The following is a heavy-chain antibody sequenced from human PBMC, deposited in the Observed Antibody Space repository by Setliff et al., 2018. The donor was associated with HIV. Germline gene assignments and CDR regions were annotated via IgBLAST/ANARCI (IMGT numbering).Heavy chain of an antibody. V-gene: IGHV1-18*01. Sequence: ASVKVSCKASGYTFTSYGISWVRQAPGQGLEWMGWISAYNGNTNYAQKLQGRVTMTTDTSTSTAYMELRSLGSDDTAVYYCARDILPVEMATICDYWGQGTLVTVSS. D-gene: IGHD5-12*01. CDR3: ARDILPVEMATICDY. J-gene: IGHJ4*02. CDR2: ISAYNGNT. CDR1: GYTFTSYG.